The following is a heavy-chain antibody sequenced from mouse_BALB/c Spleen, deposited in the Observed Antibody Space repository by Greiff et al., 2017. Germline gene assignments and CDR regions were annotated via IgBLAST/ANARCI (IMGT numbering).Heavy chain of an antibody. CDR3: AKALLRYYFDD. Sequence: EVKLMESGPGLVKPSQSLSLTCTVTGYSITSDYAWNWIRQFPGNKLEWMGYISYSGSTSYNPSLKSRISITRDTSKNQFFLQLNSVTTEDTATYYCAKALLRYYFDDWGQGTTLTGSA. CDR2: ISYSGST. J-gene: IGHJ2*01. CDR1: GYSITSDYA. D-gene: IGHD1-1*01. V-gene: IGHV3-2*02.